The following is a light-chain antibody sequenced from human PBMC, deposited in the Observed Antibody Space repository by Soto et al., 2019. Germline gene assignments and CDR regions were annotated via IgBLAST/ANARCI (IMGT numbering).Light chain of an antibody. CDR2: AAS. V-gene: IGKV1-9*01. CDR3: QQLNSYPLT. Sequence: QLTQSPSSLSASVGDRVTITCRASHGISSYLAWYQQRPGRAPNLLIYAASTLQSGVPSRFSGSGSGTDFTLTISSLQPEDFATYFCQQLNSYPLTFGGGSQVDI. CDR1: HGISSY. J-gene: IGKJ4*02.